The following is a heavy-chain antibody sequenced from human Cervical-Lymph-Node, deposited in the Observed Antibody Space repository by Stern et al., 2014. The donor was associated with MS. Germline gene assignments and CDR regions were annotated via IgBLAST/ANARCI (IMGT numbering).Heavy chain of an antibody. D-gene: IGHD2-21*02. CDR3: ARDARGGGDCCNWFDP. V-gene: IGHV4-4*02. J-gene: IGHJ5*02. Sequence: QVQLQESGPGLVKPSGTLSLTCSVSGDSISSSYWWSWVRQAPGKGLERIGEIYHSGSTKYNPSLMRRATMSLDKSKDQFSLELTSVTAADTAIYYCARDARGGGDCCNWFDPWGQGTLVTVSS. CDR2: IYHSGST. CDR1: GDSISSSYW.